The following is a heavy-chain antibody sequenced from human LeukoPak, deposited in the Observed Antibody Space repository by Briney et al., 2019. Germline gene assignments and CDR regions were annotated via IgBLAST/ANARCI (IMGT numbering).Heavy chain of an antibody. CDR3: AREDDFWSGPPYYYYGMDV. Sequence: ASVKVSCKASGYTFTTYYIHWVRQAPGQGLEWMGIINPSGATTTYAQKFQGRVSLTRDTSTTTVYMELSSLRSEDTAVYYCAREDDFWSGPPYYYYGMDVWGQGTTVTVSS. CDR2: INPSGATT. D-gene: IGHD3-3*01. J-gene: IGHJ6*02. V-gene: IGHV1-46*01. CDR1: GYTFTTYY.